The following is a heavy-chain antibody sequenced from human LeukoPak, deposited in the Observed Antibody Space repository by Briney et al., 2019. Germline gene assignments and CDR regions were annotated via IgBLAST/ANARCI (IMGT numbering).Heavy chain of an antibody. CDR1: GGSVTTSSFY. D-gene: IGHD3-22*01. V-gene: IGHV4-39*07. CDR3: GLYYYDSSGYSDY. CDR2: IYYSGIT. Sequence: SETLSLTCTLSGGSVTTSSFYWAWIRQPPGKGLECIGTIYYSGITYYHSSLKSRVTISVDRSKNHFSLKLTSVTAADTALYYCGLYYYDSSGYSDYWGQGTLVTVSS. J-gene: IGHJ4*02.